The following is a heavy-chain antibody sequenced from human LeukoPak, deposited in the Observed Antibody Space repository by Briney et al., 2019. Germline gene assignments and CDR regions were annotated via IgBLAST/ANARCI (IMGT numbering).Heavy chain of an antibody. J-gene: IGHJ4*02. CDR1: GYTFTGYY. D-gene: IGHD3-9*01. Sequence: GASVKVSCKASGYTFTGYYMHWVRQAPGQGLEWMGWINPKSGATKYAQKFQGRVTMTRDTSISTAHMEVNRLTSDDTAVYYCTRVQTPGGRYFDFDYWGQGTLVTVSS. CDR2: INPKSGAT. V-gene: IGHV1-2*02. CDR3: TRVQTPGGRYFDFDY.